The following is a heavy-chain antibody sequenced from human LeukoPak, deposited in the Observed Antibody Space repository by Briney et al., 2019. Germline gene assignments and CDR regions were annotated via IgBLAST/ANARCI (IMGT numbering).Heavy chain of an antibody. CDR2: IYSSGST. CDR3: AKSGGYGLIDY. J-gene: IGHJ4*02. CDR1: GGSFSGYY. Sequence: PSETLSLTCAVYGGSFSGYYWSWIRQPPGKGLEWIGSIYSSGSTYYNASLQSRVTISIETPKNQISLRLNSVTAADTAIYYCAKSGGYGLIDYWGQGTLVTVSS. V-gene: IGHV4-34*01. D-gene: IGHD1-26*01.